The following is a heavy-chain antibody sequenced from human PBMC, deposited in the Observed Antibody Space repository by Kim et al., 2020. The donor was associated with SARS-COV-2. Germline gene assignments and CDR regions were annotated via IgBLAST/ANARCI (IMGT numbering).Heavy chain of an antibody. CDR3: ARGGARALWFGEQY. J-gene: IGHJ4*02. V-gene: IGHV3-11*05. CDR1: GFTFSDYY. CDR2: ISSSSSYT. D-gene: IGHD3-10*01. Sequence: GGSLRLSCAASGFTFSDYYMSWIRQAPGKGLEWVSYISSSSSYTNYADSVKGRFTISRDNAKNSLYLQMNSLRAEDTAVYYCARGGARALWFGEQYWGQGTLVTVSS.